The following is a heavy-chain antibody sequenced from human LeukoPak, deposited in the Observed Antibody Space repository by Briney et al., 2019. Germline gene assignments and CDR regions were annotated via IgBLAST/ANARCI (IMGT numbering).Heavy chain of an antibody. CDR1: GGSIMSYNHY. J-gene: IGHJ5*02. CDR3: VRHFSRSFLGGWFVP. V-gene: IGHV4-39*01. D-gene: IGHD2/OR15-2a*01. Sequence: KPSETLSLTCSVSGGSIMSYNHYWGWIRQPPGKGLEWIGSIYNSVSPYYNPSLRSRVTISAETSNNKFSVRLTSVTAADTAIYYCVRHFSRSFLGGWFVPWGQGSLVTVSS. CDR2: IYNSVSP.